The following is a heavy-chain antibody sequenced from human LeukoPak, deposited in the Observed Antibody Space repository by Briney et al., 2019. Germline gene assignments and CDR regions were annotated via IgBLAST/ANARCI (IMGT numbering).Heavy chain of an antibody. Sequence: PGGSLRLSCAASGFTVSSNYMSWVRQAPGKGLEWVSVIYSGGSTYYADSVKGRFTISRDNSKNTLYLQMSSLRAEDTAVYYCARARIVGAIFDYWGQGTLVTVSS. V-gene: IGHV3-53*01. CDR3: ARARIVGAIFDY. J-gene: IGHJ4*02. D-gene: IGHD1-26*01. CDR1: GFTVSSNY. CDR2: IYSGGST.